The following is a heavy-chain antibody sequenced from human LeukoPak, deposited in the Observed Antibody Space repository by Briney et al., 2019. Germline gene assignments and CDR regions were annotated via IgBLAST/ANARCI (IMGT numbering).Heavy chain of an antibody. Sequence: PSETLSLTCTVSGGSISSSSYYWSWIRQPPGKGLEWIVEINHSGSTNYNPSLKSRVTISVDTSKNQFSLKLSSVTAADTAVYYCARGSKVSPFDPWGQGTLVTVSS. CDR3: ARGSKVSPFDP. D-gene: IGHD2-8*01. CDR1: GGSISSSSYY. J-gene: IGHJ5*02. CDR2: INHSGST. V-gene: IGHV4-39*07.